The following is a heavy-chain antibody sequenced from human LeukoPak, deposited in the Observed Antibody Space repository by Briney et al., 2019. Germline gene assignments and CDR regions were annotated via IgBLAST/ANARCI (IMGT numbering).Heavy chain of an antibody. D-gene: IGHD1-26*01. J-gene: IGHJ3*02. CDR3: ARGGSYLSAFDI. CDR2: ISGSGSGGST. CDR1: GFTFSSSA. Sequence: GGSLRLSCAASGFTFSSSAMSWVRQAPGKGLEWVSSISGSGSGGSTYYADSVKGRFTISRDNSKNTLYLQMNSLRAEDTAVYYCARGGSYLSAFDIWGQGTMVTVSS. V-gene: IGHV3-23*01.